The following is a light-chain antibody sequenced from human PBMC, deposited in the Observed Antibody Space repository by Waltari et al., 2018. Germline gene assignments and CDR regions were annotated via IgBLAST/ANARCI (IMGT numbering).Light chain of an antibody. CDR3: SPGEYSLSAGL. J-gene: IGLJ2*01. Sequence: QSALTQEASVAGTGGQKVTLSCTGNSNNVGRYAGGWYQQISHGAPKTVMFGNSRPAGIPDRCSGSKSVTTGSLTVSGLQPADEADYYCSPGEYSLSAGLVGGGTELTVL. V-gene: IGLV1-44*01. CDR1: SNNVGRYA. CDR2: GNS.